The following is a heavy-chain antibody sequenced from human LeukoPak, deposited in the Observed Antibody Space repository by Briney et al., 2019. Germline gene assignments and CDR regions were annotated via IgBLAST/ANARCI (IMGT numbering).Heavy chain of an antibody. V-gene: IGHV3-11*04. J-gene: IGHJ4*02. CDR2: ISRSGSTK. CDR3: AKDHMFTAYGIEY. D-gene: IGHD4-17*01. CDR1: GFTFSDYN. Sequence: PGGSLRLSCAASGFTFSDYNMRWIRQAPGKGLEWVSSISRSGSTKYYADSVKGRFTISRDNSNNTLYLQMNSLRAEDTALYYCAKDHMFTAYGIEYWGQGTLVTVSS.